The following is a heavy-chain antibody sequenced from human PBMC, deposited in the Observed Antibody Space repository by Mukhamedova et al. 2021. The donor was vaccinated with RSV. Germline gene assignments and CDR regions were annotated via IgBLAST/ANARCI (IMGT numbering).Heavy chain of an antibody. CDR3: ARDLTTITMIVVVGIEGYFDL. D-gene: IGHD3-22*01. J-gene: IGHJ2*01. V-gene: IGHV3-30*01. Sequence: GRFTISRDNSKNMLYLQMNSLRAEDTAVYYCARDLTTITMIVVVGIEGYFDLWGRGTLVTVSS.